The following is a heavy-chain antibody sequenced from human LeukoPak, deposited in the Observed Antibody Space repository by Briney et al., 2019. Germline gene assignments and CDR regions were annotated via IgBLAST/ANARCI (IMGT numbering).Heavy chain of an antibody. V-gene: IGHV4-61*01. Sequence: SETLSLTCTVSGGSISSGSYYWSWIRQPPGKGLEWIGYVYYSGSTNYNPSLKSRVIISVDTSENQFSLKLSSVTAADTAVYYCARSELLWFGGVNSGFDYWGQGTLVTVSS. CDR2: VYYSGST. CDR1: GGSISSGSYY. CDR3: ARSELLWFGGVNSGFDY. J-gene: IGHJ4*02. D-gene: IGHD3-10*01.